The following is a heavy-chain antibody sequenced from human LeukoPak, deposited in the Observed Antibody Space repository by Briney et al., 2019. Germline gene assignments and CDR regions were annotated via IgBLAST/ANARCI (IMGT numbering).Heavy chain of an antibody. D-gene: IGHD3-3*01. CDR3: ARDLRAIFGVVTFDY. CDR2: ISAYNGNT. Sequence: ASVKVSCKASGYTFTGYYMHWMRQAPGQGLEWMGWISAYNGNTNYAQKLQGRVTMTTDTSTSTAYMELRSLRSDDTAVYYCARDLRAIFGVVTFDYWGQGTLVTVSP. J-gene: IGHJ4*02. V-gene: IGHV1-18*04. CDR1: GYTFTGYY.